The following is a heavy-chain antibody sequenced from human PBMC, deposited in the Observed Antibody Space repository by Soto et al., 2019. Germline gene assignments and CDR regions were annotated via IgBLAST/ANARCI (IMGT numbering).Heavy chain of an antibody. CDR2: IKPNRGNT. V-gene: IGHV1-8*01. CDR3: ARGIKYGAYSRWFDP. Sequence: QVQLVQSGAEVKKPGASVKVSCKASGYTFTSYDINWVRQATGQGLEYLVWIKPNRGNTGYVQKFQARVTMTRDTSISTAYMELSSLRSEDSAVYFCARGIKYGAYSRWFDPWGQGTLVTVSS. CDR1: GYTFTSYD. J-gene: IGHJ5*02. D-gene: IGHD4-17*01.